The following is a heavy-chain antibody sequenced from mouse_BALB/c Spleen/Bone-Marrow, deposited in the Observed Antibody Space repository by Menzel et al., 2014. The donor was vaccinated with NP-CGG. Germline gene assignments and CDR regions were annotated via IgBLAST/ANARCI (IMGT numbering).Heavy chain of an antibody. J-gene: IGHJ3*01. CDR1: GYTFTDYE. CDR3: KRSEGGPFAY. V-gene: IGHV1-15*01. Sequence: VKLVESGAELVRPGASVTLSCKASGYTFTDYEMHWVKQTPVHGLEWIGAIDPETGGTAYNQKFKGKATLTADKSSSTAYLEPRSLTSGDSAVYYCKRSEGGPFAYGGQGTWFTVSA. CDR2: IDPETGGT.